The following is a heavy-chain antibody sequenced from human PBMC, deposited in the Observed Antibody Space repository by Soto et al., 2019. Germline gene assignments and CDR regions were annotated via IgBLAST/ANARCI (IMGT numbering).Heavy chain of an antibody. CDR1: GFTFSSYG. D-gene: IGHD4-4*01. CDR3: AKESHRIGMTTFDYSYGMDV. V-gene: IGHV3-30*18. Sequence: PGWSLRLSCAASGFTFSSYGMHLVRQAPGKGLEWVAFISYDGSNKYYADSAKGRFTISRDNSKNTLYLQMNSLRAEDTAVYYCAKESHRIGMTTFDYSYGMDVWGQGTKVTVSS. J-gene: IGHJ6*02. CDR2: ISYDGSNK.